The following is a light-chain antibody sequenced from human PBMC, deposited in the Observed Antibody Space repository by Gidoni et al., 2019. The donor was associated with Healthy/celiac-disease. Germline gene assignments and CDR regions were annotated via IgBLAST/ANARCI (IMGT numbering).Light chain of an antibody. CDR1: QSISSY. Sequence: DIQMTQSPPSLSASVGDRVTITCRASQSISSYLNWYQQKPGKAPKLLIYAASSLQSGVPSGFSGSGSGTDFTLTISSLQPEDFATYYCQQSYSTPLTFGGGTKVEIK. V-gene: IGKV1-39*01. J-gene: IGKJ4*01. CDR2: AAS. CDR3: QQSYSTPLT.